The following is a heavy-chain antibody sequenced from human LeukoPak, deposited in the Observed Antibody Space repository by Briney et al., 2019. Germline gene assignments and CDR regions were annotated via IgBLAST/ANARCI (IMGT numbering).Heavy chain of an antibody. D-gene: IGHD3-10*01. CDR2: RYYSGDT. CDR1: GGFITTYY. CDR3: VGEKSFFGEAI. J-gene: IGHJ3*02. Sequence: SETLSLTCTVSGGFITTYYWNWIRQPPGEGLAGIGHRYYSGDTNYNPSLKSRVAISVDTCKNQFSLEVNSVTAADTAVYFCVGEKSFFGEAIWSQGTMVTVSS. V-gene: IGHV4-59*01.